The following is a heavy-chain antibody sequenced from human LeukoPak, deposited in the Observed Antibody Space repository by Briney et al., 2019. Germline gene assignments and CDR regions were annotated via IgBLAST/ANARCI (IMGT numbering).Heavy chain of an antibody. CDR1: GFTFSSYW. V-gene: IGHV3-7*03. D-gene: IGHD6-6*01. Sequence: GGSLRLSCAASGFTFSSYWMNWVRQAPGKGLEWVANIKQDGSEDYYLDSVKGRFTISRDHAKNSLYLQINSLRVEDTAVYSCARTASIASRHAFDIWGQGTMVTVSS. CDR3: ARTASIASRHAFDI. CDR2: IKQDGSED. J-gene: IGHJ3*02.